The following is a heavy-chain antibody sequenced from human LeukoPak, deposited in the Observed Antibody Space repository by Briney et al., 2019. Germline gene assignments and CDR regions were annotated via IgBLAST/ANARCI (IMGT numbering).Heavy chain of an antibody. Sequence: SETLSLTCAVYGGSFSGYYWSWIRQPPGKGLEWIGEINHSGSTNYNPSLKSRVTISVDTSKNQFSLKLSSVTAADTAVYYCARVLRIAVAGTVDYWGQGTLVTVSS. CDR2: INHSGST. CDR3: ARVLRIAVAGTVDY. J-gene: IGHJ4*02. CDR1: GGSFSGYY. D-gene: IGHD6-19*01. V-gene: IGHV4-34*01.